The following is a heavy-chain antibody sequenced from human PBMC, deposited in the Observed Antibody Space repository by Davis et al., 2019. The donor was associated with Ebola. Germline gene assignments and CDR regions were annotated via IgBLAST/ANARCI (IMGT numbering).Heavy chain of an antibody. V-gene: IGHV3-53*01. Sequence: GESLKISCAASGFTFSSYSMNWVRQAPGKGLEWVSLLYSSGSTFYAASVKGRFIISRDNYENTLYLQMNSLTVEDTAVYFCARDPSGGSGWSVGYYGMDVWGKGTTVTVSS. CDR2: LYSSGST. CDR1: GFTFSSYS. D-gene: IGHD6-19*01. CDR3: ARDPSGGSGWSVGYYGMDV. J-gene: IGHJ6*04.